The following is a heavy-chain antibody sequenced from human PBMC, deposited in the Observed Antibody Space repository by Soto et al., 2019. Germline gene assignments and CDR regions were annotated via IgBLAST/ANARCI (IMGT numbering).Heavy chain of an antibody. J-gene: IGHJ5*02. Sequence: QVQLVESGGGVVQPGRSLRLSCAASGFTFSSYAMHWVRQAPGKGLEWVAVISYDGSNKYYADSVKGRFTISRDNSKKTLYLQMNSLRAEDTAVYYCARDPDIVVRVAARHWFDPWGQGTLVTVSS. D-gene: IGHD2-15*01. CDR3: ARDPDIVVRVAARHWFDP. CDR2: ISYDGSNK. CDR1: GFTFSSYA. V-gene: IGHV3-30-3*01.